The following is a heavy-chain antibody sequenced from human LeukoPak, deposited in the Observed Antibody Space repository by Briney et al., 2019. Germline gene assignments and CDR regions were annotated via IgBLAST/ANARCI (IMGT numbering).Heavy chain of an antibody. D-gene: IGHD6-13*01. J-gene: IGHJ4*02. V-gene: IGHV5-51*01. Sequence: GGSLKISCKGSGYRFTSYWIGWVRRMPGKGLEWMGIIYPGDSDTRYSPSFQGQVPISADKSISTAYLQWSSLKASDTAMYYCARHSNSSSQFDYWGQGTLVTVSS. CDR2: IYPGDSDT. CDR3: ARHSNSSSQFDY. CDR1: GYRFTSYW.